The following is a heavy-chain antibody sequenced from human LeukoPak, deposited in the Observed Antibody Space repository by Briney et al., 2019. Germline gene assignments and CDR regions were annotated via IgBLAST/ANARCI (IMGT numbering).Heavy chain of an antibody. CDR3: ARVNYGYGMDV. CDR1: GGSISSGGYY. CDR2: IYNSGST. D-gene: IGHD5-24*01. Sequence: PSQTLSLTCTVSGGSISSGGYYWSWIRQHPGKGQEWIGYIYNSGSTYYNPSLKSRVTISVDTSKNQFSLKLSSVTAADTAVYYCARVNYGYGMDVWGQGTTVTVSS. V-gene: IGHV4-31*03. J-gene: IGHJ6*02.